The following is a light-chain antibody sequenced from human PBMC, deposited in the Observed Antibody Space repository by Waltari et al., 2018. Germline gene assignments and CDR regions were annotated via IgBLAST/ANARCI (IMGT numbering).Light chain of an antibody. CDR3: AVWDDSLSGRV. J-gene: IGLJ3*02. CDR2: RNN. Sequence: QSVLTQPPSASGTPGQRVPTPCSGTSSTPGSNYVYRYQQFPRTAPKILIYRNNQRPSGVSDRFSGSKSGTSASLAISGLRSDDEADYYCAVWDDSLSGRVFGGGTKLTVL. CDR1: SSTPGSNY. V-gene: IGLV1-47*01.